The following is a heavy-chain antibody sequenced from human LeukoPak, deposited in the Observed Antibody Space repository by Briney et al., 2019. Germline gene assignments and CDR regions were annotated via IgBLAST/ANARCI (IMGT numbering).Heavy chain of an antibody. CDR1: GGSISNYY. V-gene: IGHV4-39*01. D-gene: IGHD1-26*01. CDR2: IYYSGST. Sequence: SETLSLTCTVSGGSISNYYWGWIRQPPGKGLEWIGSIYYSGSTYYNPSLKSRVTISVDTSKNQFSLKLSSVTAADTAVYYCARLGSYAAGYWGQGTLVTVSS. CDR3: ARLGSYAAGY. J-gene: IGHJ4*02.